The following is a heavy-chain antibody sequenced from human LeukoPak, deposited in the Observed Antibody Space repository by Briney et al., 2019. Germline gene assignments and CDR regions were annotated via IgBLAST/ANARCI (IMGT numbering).Heavy chain of an antibody. CDR3: ARTLPRRDIVVVPAAIETNWFDP. J-gene: IGHJ5*02. CDR2: VIPILGIA. Sequence: ASVKVSCKASGGTFSSYAISWVRQAPGQGLEWMGRVIPILGIANYAQKFQGRVTITADKSTSTAYMELSSLRSEDTAVYYCARTLPRRDIVVVPAAIETNWFDPWGQGTLVTVSS. CDR1: GGTFSSYA. V-gene: IGHV1-69*04. D-gene: IGHD2-2*01.